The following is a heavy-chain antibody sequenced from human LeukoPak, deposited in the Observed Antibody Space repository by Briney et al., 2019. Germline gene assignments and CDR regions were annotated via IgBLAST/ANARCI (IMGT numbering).Heavy chain of an antibody. CDR3: ATPRSPDWYFDL. J-gene: IGHJ2*01. CDR1: GGTFSSYA. V-gene: IGHV1-69*05. Sequence: GSSVKVSYKASGGTFSSYAISWVRQAPGQGLEWMGGIIPIFGTANYAQKFQGRVTITTDESTSTAYMELSSLRSEDTAVYYCATPRSPDWYFDLWGRGTLVTVSS. CDR2: IIPIFGTA.